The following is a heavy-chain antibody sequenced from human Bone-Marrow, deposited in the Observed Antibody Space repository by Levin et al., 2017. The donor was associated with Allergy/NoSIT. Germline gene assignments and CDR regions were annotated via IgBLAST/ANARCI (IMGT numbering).Heavy chain of an antibody. V-gene: IGHV3-9*01. CDR2: ISWNSDII. D-gene: IGHD1-1*01. J-gene: IGHJ4*02. Sequence: GGSLRLSCAASGFTFGDYGLHWVRQLPGKGLEWISGISWNSDIIDYADSVRGRFTVSSDNARSSLYLQMYSLTADDTAFYYCARDLSSVTTGYLMYWGQGALVTVSS. CDR3: ARDLSSVTTGYLMY. CDR1: GFTFGDYG.